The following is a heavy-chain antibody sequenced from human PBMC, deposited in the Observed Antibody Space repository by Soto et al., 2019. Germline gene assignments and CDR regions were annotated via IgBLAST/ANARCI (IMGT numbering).Heavy chain of an antibody. D-gene: IGHD6-13*01. V-gene: IGHV6-1*01. CDR1: GDSVSSNSAA. CDR3: ARDGGPGWAAAGRGWFDP. Sequence: QTLSLTCAISGDSVSSNSAAWNWIRQSPSRGLEWLGRTYYRSKWYNDYAVSVKSRITINPDTSKNQFSLQLNSVTPEDTAVYYCARDGGPGWAAAGRGWFDPWGQGTLVTVSS. CDR2: TYYRSKWYN. J-gene: IGHJ5*02.